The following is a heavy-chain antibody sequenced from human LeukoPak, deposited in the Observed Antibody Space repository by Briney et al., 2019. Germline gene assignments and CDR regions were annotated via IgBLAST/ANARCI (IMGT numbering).Heavy chain of an antibody. Sequence: GGSLRLSCAASGFTFSSYEMTLVRQAPGKRLKCVSYISSSGSTIYYADSVKGRFTISRDNSKSTLYLLMYSLRAENTAVYYCAKVVTYYYDSSGYYGWYYFDYWGQGTLVTVSS. D-gene: IGHD3-22*01. J-gene: IGHJ4*02. CDR1: GFTFSSYE. V-gene: IGHV3-48*03. CDR3: AKVVTYYYDSSGYYGWYYFDY. CDR2: ISSSGSTI.